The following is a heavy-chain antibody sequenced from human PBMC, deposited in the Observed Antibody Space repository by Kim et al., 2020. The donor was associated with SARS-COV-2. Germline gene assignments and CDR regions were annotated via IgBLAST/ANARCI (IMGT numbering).Heavy chain of an antibody. D-gene: IGHD3-10*01. V-gene: IGHV4-34*01. CDR2: INHSGST. Sequence: SETLSLTCAVYGGSFSGYYWSWIRQPPGKGLEWIGEINHSGSTNYNPSLKSRVTISVDTSKNQFSLKLSSVTAADTAVYYCARGKPRLLWFGESTRSQNYYYGMDVWGQGPTVTVSS. CDR3: ARGKPRLLWFGESTRSQNYYYGMDV. CDR1: GGSFSGYY. J-gene: IGHJ6*02.